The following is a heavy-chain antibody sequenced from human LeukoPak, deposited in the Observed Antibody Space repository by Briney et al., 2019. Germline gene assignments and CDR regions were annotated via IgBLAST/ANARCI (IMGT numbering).Heavy chain of an antibody. D-gene: IGHD3-22*01. J-gene: IGHJ4*02. CDR3: TRTQYDSSGNFYFDN. Sequence: SVKVSCKASGYRFSSYYIHWVRQAPGEGLEWMGMINPTGGRTRYAQRFQGRVTMARDTSTSTVDMELSSLKSEDTAVYYCTRTQYDSSGNFYFDNWGQGTLVTVSS. V-gene: IGHV1-46*01. CDR2: INPTGGRT. CDR1: GYRFSSYY.